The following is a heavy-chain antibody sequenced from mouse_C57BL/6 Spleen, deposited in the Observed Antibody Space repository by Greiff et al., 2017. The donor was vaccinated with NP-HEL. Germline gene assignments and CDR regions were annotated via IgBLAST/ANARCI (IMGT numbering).Heavy chain of an antibody. J-gene: IGHJ3*01. D-gene: IGHD2-4*01. Sequence: QVQLQQSGAELVRPGASVTLSCKASGYTFTDYEMHWVKQTPVHGLEWIGAIDPETGGTAYNQKFKGKAILTADKSSSTAYMELRSLTSEDSAVYYCYYDYEGWFAYWGQGTLVTVSA. CDR3: YYDYEGWFAY. CDR2: IDPETGGT. CDR1: GYTFTDYE. V-gene: IGHV1-15*01.